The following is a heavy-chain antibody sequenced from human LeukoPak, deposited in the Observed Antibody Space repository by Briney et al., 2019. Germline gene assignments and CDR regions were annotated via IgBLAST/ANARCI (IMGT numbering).Heavy chain of an antibody. J-gene: IGHJ4*02. Sequence: PGRSLRLSCAASGFTFDDYAMHWVRQAPGKGLEWVSGISWNSGSIGYADSVKGRSTISRDNAKNSLYLQMNSLRAEDMALYYCAKAISLTATAPLDYWGQGTLVTVSS. CDR2: ISWNSGSI. V-gene: IGHV3-9*03. D-gene: IGHD3-16*01. CDR3: AKAISLTATAPLDY. CDR1: GFTFDDYA.